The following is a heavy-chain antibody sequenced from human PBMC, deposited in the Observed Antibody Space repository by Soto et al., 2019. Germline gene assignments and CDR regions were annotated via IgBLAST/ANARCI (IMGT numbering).Heavy chain of an antibody. Sequence: LRLSCSASGFTFSSYGMHWVRQAPGKGLEWVAVISYDGSNKYYADSVKGRFTISRDNSKNTLYLQMNSLRAEDTAVYYCAKIGYCSGGSCYIDAFDIWGQGTMVTVSS. V-gene: IGHV3-30*18. CDR1: GFTFSSYG. CDR2: ISYDGSNK. D-gene: IGHD2-15*01. J-gene: IGHJ3*02. CDR3: AKIGYCSGGSCYIDAFDI.